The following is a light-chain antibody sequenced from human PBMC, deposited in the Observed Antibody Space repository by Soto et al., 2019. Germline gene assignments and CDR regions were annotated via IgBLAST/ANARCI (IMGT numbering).Light chain of an antibody. Sequence: QAVVTQPPSVSGAPGQRVTISCTGSSSNIGAGYDVPWYQQFPGTTPKFLIYGNTNRPSGVPDRFSASKSGTSASLDITGLQAEDEAEYFCQSYDSSLTVVFGGGTKLTVL. J-gene: IGLJ2*01. V-gene: IGLV1-40*01. CDR2: GNT. CDR3: QSYDSSLTVV. CDR1: SSNIGAGYD.